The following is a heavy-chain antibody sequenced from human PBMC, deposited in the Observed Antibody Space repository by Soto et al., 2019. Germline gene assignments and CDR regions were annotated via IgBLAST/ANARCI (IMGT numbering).Heavy chain of an antibody. D-gene: IGHD6-19*01. CDR1: GYSITSYS. J-gene: IGHJ4*02. CDR2: ISAYNGNT. V-gene: IGHV1-18*01. Sequence: GTPVKASCKASGYSITSYSISSPRQALGQGLEWMGWISAYNGNTNYAQKLQGRVTMTTDTSTSTAYMELRSLRSDDTAVYYCARVGIGVAGTFFDFWGKGSLVTVSS. CDR3: ARVGIGVAGTFFDF.